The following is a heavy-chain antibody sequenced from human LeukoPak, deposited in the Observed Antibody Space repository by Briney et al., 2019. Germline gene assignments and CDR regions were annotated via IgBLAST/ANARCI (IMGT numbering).Heavy chain of an antibody. Sequence: PRGSLRLSCAASGFTFSSYWMSWVRQAPEKGLEWVANIKQDGSEKYYVDSVKGRFTISRDNAKNSLYLQMNSLRAEDTAVYYCARAADTAMVGDAFDIWGQGTTVTVSS. CDR1: GFTFSSYW. J-gene: IGHJ3*02. CDR2: IKQDGSEK. CDR3: ARAADTAMVGDAFDI. V-gene: IGHV3-7*04. D-gene: IGHD5-18*01.